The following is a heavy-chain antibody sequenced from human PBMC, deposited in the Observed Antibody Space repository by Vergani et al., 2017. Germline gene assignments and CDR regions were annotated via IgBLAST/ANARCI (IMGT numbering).Heavy chain of an antibody. CDR2: IYYSGST. CDR3: ARAPYGYFDY. V-gene: IGHV4-59*01. Sequence: QVQLQESGPGLVKPSETLSLTCSVSGGYISSSYGSWIRQPPGKGLEWIGYIYYSGSTNYNPSLKSRVTISVDTSKNQFSLKLSSVTAADTAVYYCARAPYGYFDYWGQGTLVTVSS. J-gene: IGHJ4*02. CDR1: GGYISSSY. D-gene: IGHD3-10*01.